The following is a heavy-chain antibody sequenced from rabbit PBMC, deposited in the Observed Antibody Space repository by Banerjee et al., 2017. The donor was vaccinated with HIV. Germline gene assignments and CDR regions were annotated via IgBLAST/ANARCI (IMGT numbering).Heavy chain of an antibody. J-gene: IGHJ4*01. CDR3: ARGGYANADYAHNL. V-gene: IGHV1S45*01. D-gene: IGHD6-1*01. CDR1: GFSFSSGYD. CDR2: IYAGSGSFT. Sequence: QEQLEESGGDLVKPEGSLTLTCTASGFSFSSGYDMCWVRQAPGKGLEYIACIYAGSGSFTYYASWAKGRFTISKTSSTTVTLQLNSLTAADTATYFCARGGYANADYAHNLWGPGTLVTVS.